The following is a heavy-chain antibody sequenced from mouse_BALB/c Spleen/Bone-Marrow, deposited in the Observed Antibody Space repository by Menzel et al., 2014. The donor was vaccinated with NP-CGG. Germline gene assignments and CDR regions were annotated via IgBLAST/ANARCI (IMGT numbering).Heavy chain of an antibody. CDR3: ARPYYYGSSGDSWFAY. V-gene: IGHV1-14*01. D-gene: IGHD1-1*01. CDR1: GYTFTSYV. CDR2: IIPYDDGT. Sequence: VQLQHPGPELVKPGASVKMSCKASGYTFTSYVMHWVKQKPGQGLEWIGYIIPYDDGTNYNEKFKGKATLTSDKSSSTAYMELSSLTSEDSAVYYCARPYYYGSSGDSWFAYWGQGTLVTVSA. J-gene: IGHJ3*01.